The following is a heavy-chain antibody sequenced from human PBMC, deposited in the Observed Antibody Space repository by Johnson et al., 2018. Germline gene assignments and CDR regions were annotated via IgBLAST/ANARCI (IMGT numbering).Heavy chain of an antibody. V-gene: IGHV3-33*01. CDR3: ARGRRGSRNYYGMDG. J-gene: IGHJ6*02. D-gene: IGHD3-10*01. Sequence: VRLVESGGAVVPPGRSLRLSCAASGFTFSGYGMHWVRQAPGKGLEGVSVIWYDGSNKYYADSVKGRIIISRDNSRTTLDLQMNSLSAEDTAVYYWARGRRGSRNYYGMDGWGQGTTVTVSS. CDR1: GFTFSGYG. CDR2: IWYDGSNK.